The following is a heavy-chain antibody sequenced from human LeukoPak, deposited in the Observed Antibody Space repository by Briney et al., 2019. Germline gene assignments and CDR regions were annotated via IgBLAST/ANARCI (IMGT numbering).Heavy chain of an antibody. V-gene: IGHV3-33*01. D-gene: IGHD3-3*01. CDR1: GFTFSSYG. CDR2: IWYDGSNK. J-gene: IGHJ4*02. Sequence: PGGSLRLSCAASGFTFSSYGMHWVRQTPGKGLEWVAVIWYDGSNKYYADSVKGRFTISRDNSKNTLELQMNSLRAEDTAVYYCARDRSYDFWSGYSTPDYWGQGTLVTVSS. CDR3: ARDRSYDFWSGYSTPDY.